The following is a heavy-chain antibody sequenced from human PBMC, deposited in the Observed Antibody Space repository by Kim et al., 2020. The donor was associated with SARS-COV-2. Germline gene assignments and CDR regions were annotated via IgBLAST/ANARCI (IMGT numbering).Heavy chain of an antibody. Sequence: GESLKISCKGSGYSFTSYWISWVRQMPGKGLEWMGRIDPSDSYTNYSPSFQGHVTISADKSISTAYLQWSSLKASDTAMYYCARLGYCTNGVCFSGFDYWGQGTLVTVSS. CDR2: IDPSDSYT. V-gene: IGHV5-10-1*01. CDR3: ARLGYCTNGVCFSGFDY. J-gene: IGHJ4*02. CDR1: GYSFTSYW. D-gene: IGHD2-8*01.